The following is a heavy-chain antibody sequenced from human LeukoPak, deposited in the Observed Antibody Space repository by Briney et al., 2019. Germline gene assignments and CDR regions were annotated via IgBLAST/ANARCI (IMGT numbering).Heavy chain of an antibody. D-gene: IGHD3-3*01. CDR3: ARAAPLLRFLEWLSLNFDY. Sequence: SETLSLTCTVSGGSISSGSYYWSWIRQPPGKGLEWIGYIYHSGSTYYNPSLKSRVTISVDRSKNQFSLKLSSVTAADTAVYYCARAAPLLRFLEWLSLNFDYWGQGTLVTVSS. J-gene: IGHJ4*02. CDR2: IYHSGST. CDR1: GGSISSGSYY. V-gene: IGHV4-30-2*01.